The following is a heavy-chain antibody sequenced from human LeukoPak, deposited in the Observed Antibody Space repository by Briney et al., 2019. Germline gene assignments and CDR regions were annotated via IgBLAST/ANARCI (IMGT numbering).Heavy chain of an antibody. J-gene: IGHJ4*02. CDR1: GGSIRSYY. CDR2: IYYSGSTNYNSGST. CDR3: ARAGARDGYTFDY. V-gene: IGHV4-59*01. D-gene: IGHD5-24*01. Sequence: SETLSLTCTVSGGSIRSYYWSWIRQPPGKGLESIGYIYYSGSTNYNSGSTNYNPSLKSRVTISVDTSKNQFSLKLHSVTAADTALYYCARAGARDGYTFDYWGQGTVVTVSS.